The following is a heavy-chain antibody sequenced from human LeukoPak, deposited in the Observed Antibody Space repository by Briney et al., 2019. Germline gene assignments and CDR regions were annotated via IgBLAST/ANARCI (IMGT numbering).Heavy chain of an antibody. CDR1: GGSISSSS. V-gene: IGHV3-21*01. D-gene: IGHD2-21*01. J-gene: IGHJ3*02. Sequence: ETLSLTCTVSGGSISSSSYYWGWIRQPPGKGLEWVSSISSSSSYIYYADSVKGRFTISRDNAKNSLYLQMNSLRAEDTAVYYCARDLWSNPYAFDIWGQGTMVTVSS. CDR2: ISSSSSYI. CDR3: ARDLWSNPYAFDI.